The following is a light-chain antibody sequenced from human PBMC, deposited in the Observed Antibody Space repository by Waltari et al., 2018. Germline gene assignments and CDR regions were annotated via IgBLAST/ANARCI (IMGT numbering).Light chain of an antibody. CDR3: QQYNDWPPLFT. CDR2: GAS. CDR1: QSVTAN. Sequence: EIVMTQSPATLSVSPGESATLSCRASQSVTANLAWYQQNPGQTPRLLIYGASTRATGSPARFSASGSGTEFTLTISGMQSEDFAVYYCQQYNDWPPLFTFGPGTKVDIK. V-gene: IGKV3-15*01. J-gene: IGKJ3*01.